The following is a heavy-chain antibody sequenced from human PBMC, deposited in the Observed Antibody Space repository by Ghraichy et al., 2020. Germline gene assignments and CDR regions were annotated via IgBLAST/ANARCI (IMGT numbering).Heavy chain of an antibody. J-gene: IGHJ4*02. CDR2: ITSLGTAI. Sequence: SYITSLGTAIFYADSVKGRFTISRDNAKNSLYLQMNSLRAEDTAVYYCARVHYTSETYDYWGQGTL. V-gene: IGHV3-11*01. D-gene: IGHD3-10*01. CDR3: ARVHYTSETYDY.